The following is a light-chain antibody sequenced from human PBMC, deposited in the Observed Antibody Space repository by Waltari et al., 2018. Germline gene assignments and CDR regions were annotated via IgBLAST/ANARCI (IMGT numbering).Light chain of an antibody. J-gene: IGLJ2*01. V-gene: IGLV4-69*02. CDR1: SGHSPYA. Sequence: QLVLTQSPSASASLGASVKLTCTLSSGHSPYAIAWHQQQPGKGPRYLMTVDSTGGHFKGDGFPDRFSGSSSGTERYLTISSLQSDDEADYYCQTWVTGIRVVFGGGTKLTVL. CDR2: VDSTGGH. CDR3: QTWVTGIRVV.